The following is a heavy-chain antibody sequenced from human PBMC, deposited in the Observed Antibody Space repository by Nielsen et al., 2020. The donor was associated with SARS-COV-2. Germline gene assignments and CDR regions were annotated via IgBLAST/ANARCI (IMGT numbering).Heavy chain of an antibody. CDR3: ARDERYSSSWGYGMDV. D-gene: IGHD6-13*01. CDR1: AYTFSSYY. J-gene: IGHJ6*02. CDR2: INPSGGST. Sequence: ASAQDFCNASAYTFSSYYMHWLLQPPGQGLEWMGIINPSGGSTSYAQKFKGRVTMTTDTTTNTVYMELISLRSEDTAVYYCARDERYSSSWGYGMDVWGQGTTVTVSS. V-gene: IGHV1-46*01.